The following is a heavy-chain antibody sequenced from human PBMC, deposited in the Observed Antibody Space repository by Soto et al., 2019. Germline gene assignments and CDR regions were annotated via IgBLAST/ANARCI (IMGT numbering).Heavy chain of an antibody. CDR3: ARDIPDGYNYGYYFDY. J-gene: IGHJ4*02. CDR1: GFRFSDYY. D-gene: IGHD5-18*01. V-gene: IGHV3-11*05. CDR2: ISSSNSNT. Sequence: PGGSLRLSCAASGFRFSDYYMSWIRQAPGKGLEWVSYISSSNSNTNYADSVKGRFTISRDYAKNSLYLQMNSLRVEDTAVYYCARDIPDGYNYGYYFDYWGQGALVTVSS.